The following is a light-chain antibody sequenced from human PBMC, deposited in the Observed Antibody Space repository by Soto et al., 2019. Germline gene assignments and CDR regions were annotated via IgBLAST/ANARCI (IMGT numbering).Light chain of an antibody. V-gene: IGLV2-14*01. J-gene: IGLJ1*01. CDR2: DVS. Sequence: LTQPASVSGSPGQSITISCTGTSSDVGGYNYVSWYQQHPGKAPKLMIYDVSNRPSGVSNRFSASQSGNTASLRISGLQAEDEGDYYCASYTSSSTLVFGSGTKVTV. CDR3: ASYTSSSTLV. CDR1: SSDVGGYNY.